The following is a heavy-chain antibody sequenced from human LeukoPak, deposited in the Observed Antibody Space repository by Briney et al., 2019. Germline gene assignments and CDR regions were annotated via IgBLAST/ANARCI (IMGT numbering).Heavy chain of an antibody. CDR1: GYTFTGYY. CDR3: ASECSSTSCYKGFDP. D-gene: IGHD2-2*02. CDR2: INPNSGGT. V-gene: IGHV1-2*02. J-gene: IGHJ5*02. Sequence: ASVKLSCKAAGYTFTGYYMHWVRQAPGQGLEWMGLINPNSGGTNYAQKFQGRVTMTRDTSISTAYMELSRLRSDDTAVYYCASECSSTSCYKGFDPWGQGTLVTVSS.